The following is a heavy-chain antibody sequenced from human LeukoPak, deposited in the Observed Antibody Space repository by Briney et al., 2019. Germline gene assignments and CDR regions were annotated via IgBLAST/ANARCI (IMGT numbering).Heavy chain of an antibody. CDR3: TTEDSSGYTDY. CDR2: IKSKTDGGTT. CDR1: GFTFSSYW. V-gene: IGHV3-15*01. Sequence: GGSLRLSCAASGFTFSSYWMHWVRQAPGKGLEWVGRIKSKTDGGTTDYAAPVKGRFTISRDDSKNTLYLQMNSLKTEDTAVYYCTTEDSSGYTDYWGQGTLVTVSS. D-gene: IGHD3-22*01. J-gene: IGHJ4*02.